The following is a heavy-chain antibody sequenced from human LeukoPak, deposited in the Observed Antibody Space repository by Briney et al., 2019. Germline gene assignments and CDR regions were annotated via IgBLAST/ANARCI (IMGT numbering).Heavy chain of an antibody. CDR3: AKDNGDKYY. D-gene: IGHD4-17*01. J-gene: IGHJ4*02. V-gene: IGHV3-23*01. CDR1: GFTFSNYA. CDR2: ISGNGASP. Sequence: GGSLRLFCAASGFTFSNYAMQWVRQAPGKGLEWVSAISGNGASPYYADSVKGRFSISRDNSKNTLYLQMNSLRAEDTAVYYCAKDNGDKYYWGQGTLVTVSS.